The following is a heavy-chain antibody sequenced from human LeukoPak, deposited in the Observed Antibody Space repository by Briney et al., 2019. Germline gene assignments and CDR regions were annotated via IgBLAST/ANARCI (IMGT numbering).Heavy chain of an antibody. Sequence: ASVTVSCTASGYTFTHYAVHWVRQALGQRLEWMGWTNVGNDYTESSQKFQDRLTITSDTTATTVYMELSSLRSEDTAVYYCARDGRLRLGEFGDYWGQGTLVTVSS. D-gene: IGHD3-16*01. CDR2: TNVGNDYT. V-gene: IGHV1-3*01. CDR1: GYTFTHYA. CDR3: ARDGRLRLGEFGDY. J-gene: IGHJ4*02.